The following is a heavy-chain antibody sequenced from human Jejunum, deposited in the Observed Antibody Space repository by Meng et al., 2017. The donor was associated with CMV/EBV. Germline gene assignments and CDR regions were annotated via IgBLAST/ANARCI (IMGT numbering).Heavy chain of an antibody. CDR3: ARGATSASNNYPLDH. CDR2: VTISGGT. Sequence: VGSVGGGDDFWGWLRQPPGKRLEWIGYVTISGGTNYNPSLKSRVTISLDTSNNQVSLTLISVTAADTAPYFCARGATSASNNYPLDHWGQGILVTVSS. CDR1: VGSVGGGDDF. V-gene: IGHV4-61*08. J-gene: IGHJ4*02. D-gene: IGHD1-26*01.